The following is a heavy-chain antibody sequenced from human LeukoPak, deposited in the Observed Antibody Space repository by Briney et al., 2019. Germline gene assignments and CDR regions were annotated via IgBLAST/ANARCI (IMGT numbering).Heavy chain of an antibody. J-gene: IGHJ4*02. CDR2: IYHTGNS. Sequence: SETLSLTCTVSGASISGYYWSWIRQPPGKGLEWIGYIYHTGNSDYNPSLKSRATISLDTSKNQFSLKLTSVTAADTAVYFCARHPFSSPFDYWGQGTLVTVSS. D-gene: IGHD2/OR15-2a*01. CDR1: GASISGYY. CDR3: ARHPFSSPFDY. V-gene: IGHV4-59*08.